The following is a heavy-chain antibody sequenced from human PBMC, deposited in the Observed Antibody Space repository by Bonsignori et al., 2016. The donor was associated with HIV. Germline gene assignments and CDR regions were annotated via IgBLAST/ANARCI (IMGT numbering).Heavy chain of an antibody. CDR2: IREGGSAT. CDR1: GFTLRIYY. D-gene: IGHD2-15*01. J-gene: IGHJ4*02. CDR3: AREGWKPLDH. V-gene: IGHV3-7*01. Sequence: EVQLVESGGGLVQPGGSLRLSCAASGFTLRIYYMSWVRQAPGKGLEWVASIREGGSATYYTDSVKGRFTISRDDADNSLFLQMESLRVEDTAVYYCAREGWKPLDHWGQGTRGPPSP.